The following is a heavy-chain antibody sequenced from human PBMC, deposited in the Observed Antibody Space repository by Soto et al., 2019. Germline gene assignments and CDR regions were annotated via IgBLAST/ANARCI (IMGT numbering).Heavy chain of an antibody. CDR1: GYSVSSSDYY. D-gene: IGHD2-15*01. CDR2: MFYSGLT. J-gene: IGHJ6*02. CDR3: APLTVSLSGPYGIHV. V-gene: IGHV4-39*01. Sequence: SETLSLTCPVSGYSVSSSDYYWAWIRQPPGKGREWIGSMFYSGLTYYNPSLKSRVTLSVDTSKNHFSVRLNSVTAADTAVYYCAPLTVSLSGPYGIHVWGQGTTVTVS.